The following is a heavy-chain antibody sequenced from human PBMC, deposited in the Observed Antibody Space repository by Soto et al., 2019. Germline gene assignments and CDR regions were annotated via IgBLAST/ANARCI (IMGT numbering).Heavy chain of an antibody. CDR1: DVSISSTDW. CDR2: IYLHGTT. CDR3: ARGHTYTWHY. V-gene: IGHV4-4*02. J-gene: IGHJ4*02. Sequence: SETLSRTCTVSDVSISSTDWWWSWVRQPPGKGLEWIGEIYLHGTTKYSPSLESRVTVSADTSNNQFSLRLSSVTAADTAVYYCARGHTYTWHYWRQGPLVTVSS. D-gene: IGHD1-20*01.